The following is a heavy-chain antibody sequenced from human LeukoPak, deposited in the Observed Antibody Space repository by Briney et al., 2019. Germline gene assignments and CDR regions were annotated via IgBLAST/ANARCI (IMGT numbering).Heavy chain of an antibody. J-gene: IGHJ4*02. CDR1: GFTVSSNY. D-gene: IGHD3-3*01. Sequence: GGSLRLSCAASGFTVSSNYMSWVRQAPGKGLEWVSVIYSGGGTYYADSVKGRFIISRDNSKNTLYLHMNSLRAEDTAVYYCSRGGRWSGFTAPGSGDSWGQGTLGTVSS. CDR3: SRGGRWSGFTAPGSGDS. V-gene: IGHV3-66*01. CDR2: IYSGGGT.